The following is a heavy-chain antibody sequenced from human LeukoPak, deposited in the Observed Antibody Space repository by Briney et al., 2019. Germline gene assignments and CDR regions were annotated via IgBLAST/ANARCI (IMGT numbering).Heavy chain of an antibody. CDR1: GFTFSSYE. V-gene: IGHV3-48*03. CDR3: AKCHSVVVPTKFDY. Sequence: GGSLRLSCAASGFTFSSYEMNWVRQAPGKGLEWVSYISGSGSAIYHADSVKGRFTISRDNSKNTLYLQMNSLRAEDTAVYYCAKCHSVVVPTKFDYWGQGTLVTVSS. CDR2: ISGSGSAI. D-gene: IGHD2-2*01. J-gene: IGHJ4*02.